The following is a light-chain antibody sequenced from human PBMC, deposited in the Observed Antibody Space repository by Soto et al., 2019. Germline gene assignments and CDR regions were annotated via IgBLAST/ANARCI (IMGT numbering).Light chain of an antibody. Sequence: ESVLTPSPATLSLSPGERAILSCRASPSVSNSLAWYQHKPGQAPRLLIYDAFNRATGVPTRFSGSGSGTDITLTISSLEPEDFAVYYCQQRNRWPPVTFGGGTKVDIK. CDR2: DAF. J-gene: IGKJ4*01. CDR1: PSVSNS. V-gene: IGKV3-11*01. CDR3: QQRNRWPPVT.